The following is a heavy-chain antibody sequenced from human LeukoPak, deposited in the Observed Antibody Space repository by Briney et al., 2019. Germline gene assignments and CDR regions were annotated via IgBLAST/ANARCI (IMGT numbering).Heavy chain of an antibody. CDR1: GDTFTGYY. CDR3: ARDRGGQQLVTNWFDP. V-gene: IGHV1-2*02. CDR2: INPNSGGT. J-gene: IGHJ5*02. D-gene: IGHD6-13*01. Sequence: GASVKVSCKASGDTFTGYYMHWVRQAPGQGLEWMGWINPNSGGTNYAQKFQGRVTMTRDTSISTAYMELSRLRSDDTAVYYCARDRGGQQLVTNWFDPWGQGTLVTVSS.